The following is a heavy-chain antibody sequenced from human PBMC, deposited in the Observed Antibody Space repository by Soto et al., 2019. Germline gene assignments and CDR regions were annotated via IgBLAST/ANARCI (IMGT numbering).Heavy chain of an antibody. Sequence: SETLSLTCAVYGGSFSGYYWSWIRQPPGKGLEWIWEINHSGSTNYNPYPKSRVTISVDTSKNQCSLKLSSVTAADTAVYYCARGRVTGTTAYYYYYGMDVWGQGTTVTVSS. D-gene: IGHD1-20*01. CDR3: ARGRVTGTTAYYYYYGMDV. CDR2: INHSGST. CDR1: GGSFSGYY. J-gene: IGHJ6*02. V-gene: IGHV4-34*01.